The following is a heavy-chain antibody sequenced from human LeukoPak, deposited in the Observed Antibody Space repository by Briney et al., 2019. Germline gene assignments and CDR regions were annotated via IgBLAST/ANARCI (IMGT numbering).Heavy chain of an antibody. D-gene: IGHD3-10*01. CDR3: ARRTITMVRGVIYYYGMDV. J-gene: IGHJ6*04. CDR2: IIPIFGTA. Sequence: SVKVSCKASGGTFRSYAISWVRQAPGQGLEWMGRIIPIFGTANYAQKFQGRVTITADESTSTAYMELSSLRSEDTAVYYCARRTITMVRGVIYYYGMDVWGKGTTVTVSS. CDR1: GGTFRSYA. V-gene: IGHV1-69*13.